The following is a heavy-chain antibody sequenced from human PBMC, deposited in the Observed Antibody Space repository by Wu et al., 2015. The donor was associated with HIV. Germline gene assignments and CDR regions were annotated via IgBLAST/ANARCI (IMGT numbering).Heavy chain of an antibody. J-gene: IGHJ4*02. D-gene: IGHD3-10*01. Sequence: QVQLVQSGAEVKKPGASVKVSCKASGYTFTGYYMHWVRQAPGQGLEWMGWINPNSGGTNYAQKFQGRVTMTRDTSISTAYMELSRLRSDDTAVYYCARGPKMVRGVMNFDYWGQGTLVTVSS. V-gene: IGHV1-2*02. CDR2: INPNSGGT. CDR1: GYTFTGYY. CDR3: ARGPKMVRGVMNFDY.